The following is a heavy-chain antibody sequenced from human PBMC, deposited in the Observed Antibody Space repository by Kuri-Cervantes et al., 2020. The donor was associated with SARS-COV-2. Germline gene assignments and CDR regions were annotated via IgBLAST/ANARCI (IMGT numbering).Heavy chain of an antibody. J-gene: IGHJ4*02. D-gene: IGHD6-13*01. Sequence: SETLSLTCAVYGGSFSGYYWSWIRQPPGKGLEWIGEINHSGSTNYNPSLKSRVTISVDTSKNQFSLKLSSVTAADTAVYYCARGGYRAAADYWGQGTLVTVSS. CDR1: GGSFSGYY. CDR3: ARGGYRAAADY. CDR2: INHSGST. V-gene: IGHV4-34*01.